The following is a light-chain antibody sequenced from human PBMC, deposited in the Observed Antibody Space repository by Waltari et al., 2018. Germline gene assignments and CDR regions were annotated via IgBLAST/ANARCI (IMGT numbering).Light chain of an antibody. CDR3: QVWDSRSDRA. Sequence: SYVLTQPPSVSVAPGKTATITCGGGNSGRKSVHWYQQKAGQAPVLVLYFDNDRPSGIPERFSGSNAGDTATLTIRRVEAGDEADYYCQVWDSRSDRAFGGGTKLTVL. V-gene: IGLV3-21*04. J-gene: IGLJ2*01. CDR1: NSGRKS. CDR2: FDN.